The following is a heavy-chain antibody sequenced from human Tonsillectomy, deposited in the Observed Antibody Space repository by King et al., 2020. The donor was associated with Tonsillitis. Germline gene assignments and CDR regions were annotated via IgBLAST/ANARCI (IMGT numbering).Heavy chain of an antibody. J-gene: IGHJ3*02. CDR1: GFSFTNYW. CDR3: ARGLRYFDWVPPNDAFDI. D-gene: IGHD3-9*01. Sequence: VQLVQSGAEVKKPGESLKISCKGSGFSFTNYWIAWVRQMPGKGLEWMGIIYPGDSDTRFSPSFQGQVTLSADKSISAAYLQWTSLKASDTAMYYCARGLRYFDWVPPNDAFDIWGQGTMVTVSS. V-gene: IGHV5-51*01. CDR2: IYPGDSDT.